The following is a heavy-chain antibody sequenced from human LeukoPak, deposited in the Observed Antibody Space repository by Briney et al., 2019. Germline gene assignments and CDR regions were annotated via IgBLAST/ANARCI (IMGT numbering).Heavy chain of an antibody. V-gene: IGHV4-39*01. J-gene: IGHJ4*02. CDR1: CGPISSGSHY. Sequence: SETLSLTCTVSCGPISSGSHYRGRIRQPPGKGLEWIGSLYYSGSTYHNPSLKTPVTISVDTSKNQFSLKLSAVTAADTAVYYCARHVGLDTAMARFDYWGQGTLVTVSS. CDR2: LYYSGST. CDR3: ARHVGLDTAMARFDY. D-gene: IGHD5-18*01.